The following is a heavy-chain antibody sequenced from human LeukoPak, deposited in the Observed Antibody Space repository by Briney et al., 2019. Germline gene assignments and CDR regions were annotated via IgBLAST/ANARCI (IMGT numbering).Heavy chain of an antibody. CDR1: GYSISSGYY. CDR3: ARGYWFYFDY. CDR2: IYHSGTT. D-gene: IGHD2-8*02. J-gene: IGHJ4*02. V-gene: IGHV4-38-2*02. Sequence: PSETLSLTCTVSGYSISSGYYWGWIRQPPGKGLEWIGSIYHSGTTNYNPSLKSRVTISADTSKNQFSLKLTSVTAADTAVYYCARGYWFYFDYWGQGTLVTVSS.